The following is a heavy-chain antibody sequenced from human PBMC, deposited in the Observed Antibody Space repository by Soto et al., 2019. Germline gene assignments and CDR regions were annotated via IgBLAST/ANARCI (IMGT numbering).Heavy chain of an antibody. Sequence: TLSLTCTVSGGSINSAGHSWGWVRQSPGKGLEWIGYIYYSGSTYYNPSLKSRVTISVDTSKNQFSLKLTSVTAADTAVYYCARVRGGGPFDDWGQGTLVTVSS. D-gene: IGHD1-26*01. CDR2: IYYSGST. J-gene: IGHJ4*02. CDR1: GGSINSAGHS. V-gene: IGHV4-30-2*05. CDR3: ARVRGGGPFDD.